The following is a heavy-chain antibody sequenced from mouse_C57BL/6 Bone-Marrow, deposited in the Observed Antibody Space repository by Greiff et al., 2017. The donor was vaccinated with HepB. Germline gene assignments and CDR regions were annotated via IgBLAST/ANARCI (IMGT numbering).Heavy chain of an antibody. V-gene: IGHV3-6*01. CDR2: ISYDGSN. CDR3: ANYYFAY. CDR1: GYSITSGYY. J-gene: IGHJ3*01. D-gene: IGHD1-1*01. Sequence: ESGPGLVKPSQSLSLTCSVTGYSITSGYYWNWIRQFPGNKLEWMGYISYDGSNNYNPSLKNRISITRDPSKNQFFLKLNSVTTEDTATYYCANYYFAYWGQGTLVTVSA.